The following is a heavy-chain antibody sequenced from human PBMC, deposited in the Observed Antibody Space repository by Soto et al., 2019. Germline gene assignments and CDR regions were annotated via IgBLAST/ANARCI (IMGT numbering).Heavy chain of an antibody. CDR3: AKADWGGWYGGPFDS. J-gene: IGHJ4*02. Sequence: PGGSVRLSCAASGFTFTNYAMNWARQAPGKGLEWVSAISGRGGGTYYADSVKGRFAISRDDSKITLYLKMNGLRAEDNALSYFAKADWGGWYGGPFDSCGPGTLVTVCS. CDR1: GFTFTNYA. CDR2: ISGRGGGT. D-gene: IGHD6-19*01. V-gene: IGHV3-23*01.